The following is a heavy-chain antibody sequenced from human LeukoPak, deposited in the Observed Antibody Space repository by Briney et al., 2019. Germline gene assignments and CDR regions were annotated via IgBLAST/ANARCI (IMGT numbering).Heavy chain of an antibody. V-gene: IGHV3-11*01. CDR2: ISSSGSTI. CDR3: ARCSSFLPAALDV. Sequence: GGSLRLSCAASGFTFSDYYMSWIRQAPGKGLEWVSYISSSGSTIYYADSVKGRFTISRDNAKNSLYLQMNSLRAEGTAVYYCARCSSFLPAALDVWGQGTTVTVSS. CDR1: GFTFSDYY. D-gene: IGHD2-2*01. J-gene: IGHJ6*02.